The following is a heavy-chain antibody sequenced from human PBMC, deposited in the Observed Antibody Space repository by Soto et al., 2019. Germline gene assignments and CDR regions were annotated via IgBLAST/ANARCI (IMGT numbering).Heavy chain of an antibody. V-gene: IGHV3-23*01. CDR2: FSVSGGSI. Sequence: PGGSLRLSCAASGFTFSSYAMSWVRQAPGKGLEWVKAFSVSGGSIYYADSVKGRFTISRDNSKNTLYLQMNSLRAEDTAVYYCAKALAYYDYIWGSYRNTPDAFDIWGQGTMVTVSS. CDR1: GFTFSSYA. D-gene: IGHD3-16*02. J-gene: IGHJ3*02. CDR3: AKALAYYDYIWGSYRNTPDAFDI.